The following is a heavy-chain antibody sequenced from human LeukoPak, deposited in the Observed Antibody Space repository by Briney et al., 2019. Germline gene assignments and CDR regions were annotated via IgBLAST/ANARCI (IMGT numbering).Heavy chain of an antibody. V-gene: IGHV4-4*07. Sequence: SETLSLTCTVSGGSISSYYWSWIRQPAGKGLEWIGRIYTSGSTNYNPSLKSRVTMSVDTSKNQFSLKLRFVTAAHTAIYYCARLIGTSYYFYDVDVWGQGTTVTVSS. CDR1: GGSISSYY. J-gene: IGHJ6*02. CDR2: IYTSGST. D-gene: IGHD4-23*01. CDR3: ARLIGTSYYFYDVDV.